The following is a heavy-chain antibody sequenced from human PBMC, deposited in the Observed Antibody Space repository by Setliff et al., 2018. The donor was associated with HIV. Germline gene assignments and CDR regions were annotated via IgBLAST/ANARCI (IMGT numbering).Heavy chain of an antibody. Sequence: PSETLSLTCTVSGGSINTYYWSWIRQPPGKGLEWIGYIYYSGSTNYNPSLKSRVTIPVDTSKNQFSLKLKSATAADTAVYYCARPSNYGSGSYGAFDIWGQGTMVTVSS. CDR2: IYYSGST. CDR1: GGSINTYY. CDR3: ARPSNYGSGSYGAFDI. V-gene: IGHV4-59*08. J-gene: IGHJ3*02. D-gene: IGHD3-10*01.